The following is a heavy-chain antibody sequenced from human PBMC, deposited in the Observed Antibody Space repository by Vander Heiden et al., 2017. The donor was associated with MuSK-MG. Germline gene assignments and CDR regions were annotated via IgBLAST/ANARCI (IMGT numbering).Heavy chain of an antibody. V-gene: IGHV2-70*17. CDR1: GFSLSTSEIY. CDR2: IDWDDDK. D-gene: IGHD1-1*01. J-gene: IGHJ6*02. CDR3: ARMNGNYYGMDV. Sequence: QVTLRESGPALVTPTQTLTLTCTVPGFSLSTSEIYVSWIRQPPGKALEWLGRIDWDDDKFYNTSLKTRLTISKDAPKDQVVLIMTNMDPVDTATYYCARMNGNYYGMDVWGQGTTVTVSS.